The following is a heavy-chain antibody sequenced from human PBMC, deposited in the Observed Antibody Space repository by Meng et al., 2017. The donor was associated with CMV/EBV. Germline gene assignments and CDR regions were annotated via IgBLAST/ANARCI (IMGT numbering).Heavy chain of an antibody. J-gene: IGHJ4*02. CDR2: IKQDGSGK. D-gene: IGHD1-26*01. V-gene: IGHV3-7*01. Sequence: GESLKISCAASGFTFSSYWMSWVRQAPGKGLEWVANIKQDGSGKYYVDSVKGRFTISRDNAKNSLYLQMNSLRAEDTAVYYCAREGGATGEFDYWGQGTLVTVSS. CDR1: GFTFSSYW. CDR3: AREGGATGEFDY.